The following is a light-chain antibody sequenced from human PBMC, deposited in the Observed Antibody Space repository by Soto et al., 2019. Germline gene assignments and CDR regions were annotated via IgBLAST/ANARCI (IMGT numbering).Light chain of an antibody. Sequence: QSVLTQPPSVSGAPGQRVTISCTGSSSNIGAGYDVHWYHQLPGTAPKLLIYGNSNRPSGVPDRFSGSKSGTSASLAITGLQAEDVADYYCQSYDSSLSEVFGTGTKVTVL. CDR1: SSNIGAGYD. CDR3: QSYDSSLSEV. J-gene: IGLJ1*01. CDR2: GNS. V-gene: IGLV1-40*01.